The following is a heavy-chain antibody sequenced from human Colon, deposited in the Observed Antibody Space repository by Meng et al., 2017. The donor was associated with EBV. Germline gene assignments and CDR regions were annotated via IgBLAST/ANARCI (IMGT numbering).Heavy chain of an antibody. V-gene: IGHV3-30*03. CDR3: ARVKVKMVTAIQTFDK. Sequence: QVQLVESGGGVVQPGRSLRLSCAASGFTFSNHGMHWVRQAPGKGLEWVGVISYDGNNKYYADSVKGRFTISRDNSKNTLYLQMNSLRAEDTAVYYCARVKVKMVTAIQTFDKWGQGTLGTVSS. CDR2: ISYDGNNK. CDR1: GFTFSNHG. J-gene: IGHJ4*02. D-gene: IGHD2-21*02.